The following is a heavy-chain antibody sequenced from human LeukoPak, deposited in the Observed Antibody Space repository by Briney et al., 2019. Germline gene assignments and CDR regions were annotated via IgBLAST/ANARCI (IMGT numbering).Heavy chain of an antibody. Sequence: GGSLRLSCAASGFTFSSYWMSWVRQAPGKGLEWVANIKQDGSEKYYVDSVKGRFTISRDNSKNTLYLQMNSLRAEDTAVYYCARFKGDFWTGYFDYWGQGTLVTVSS. CDR2: IKQDGSEK. D-gene: IGHD3/OR15-3a*01. J-gene: IGHJ4*02. CDR3: ARFKGDFWTGYFDY. CDR1: GFTFSSYW. V-gene: IGHV3-7*01.